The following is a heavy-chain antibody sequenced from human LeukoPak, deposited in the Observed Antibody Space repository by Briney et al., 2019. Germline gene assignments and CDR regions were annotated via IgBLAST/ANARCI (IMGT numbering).Heavy chain of an antibody. D-gene: IGHD3/OR15-3a*01. V-gene: IGHV4-59*01. CDR2: IYYSGST. Sequence: SETLSLTCTVSGGSISSYYWSWIRQPPGKGLERIGYIYYSGSTNYNPSLKSRVTISVDTSKNQFSLKLSSVTAADTAVYYCARSHSVWTSFDYWGQGTLVTVSS. CDR3: ARSHSVWTSFDY. CDR1: GGSISSYY. J-gene: IGHJ4*02.